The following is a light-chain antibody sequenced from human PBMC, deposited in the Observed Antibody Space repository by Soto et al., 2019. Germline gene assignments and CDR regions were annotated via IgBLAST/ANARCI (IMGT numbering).Light chain of an antibody. Sequence: DIQMTQSPSSLSASVGARVSITCQASQDIRTSLSWFQHKPGRAPKLLIYGASYLETGVPSRFRGSGSGTDFTFTISSLQPEDTATCYCQHYNNLPPFTFGPGTIVDIK. V-gene: IGKV1-33*01. J-gene: IGKJ3*01. CDR3: QHYNNLPPFT. CDR2: GAS. CDR1: QDIRTS.